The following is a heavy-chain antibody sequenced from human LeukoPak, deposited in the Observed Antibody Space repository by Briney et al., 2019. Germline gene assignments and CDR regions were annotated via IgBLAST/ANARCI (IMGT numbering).Heavy chain of an antibody. CDR2: IIPILGIA. CDR1: GYTFTSYY. J-gene: IGHJ4*02. Sequence: SVKVSCKASGYTFTSYYMHWVRQAPGQGLEWMGRIIPILGIANYAQKFQGRVTITADKSTSTAYMELSSLRSEDTAVYYCASPVSVVVTLWGQGTLVTVSS. D-gene: IGHD2-21*02. V-gene: IGHV1-69*02. CDR3: ASPVSVVVTL.